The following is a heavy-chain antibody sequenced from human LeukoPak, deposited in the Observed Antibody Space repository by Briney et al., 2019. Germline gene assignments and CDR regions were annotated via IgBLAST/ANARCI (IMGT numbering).Heavy chain of an antibody. Sequence: PGRSLRLSCAASGFTFSGYTIHWVRQAPGKGLEWVAVISKDGSDKKYADSVKGRFIISRDNSRNTLYLQMNSLRAEDTAVYYCAKEYDGYWGQGTLVTVSS. D-gene: IGHD2-8*01. V-gene: IGHV3-30*04. CDR3: AKEYDGY. J-gene: IGHJ4*02. CDR1: GFTFSGYT. CDR2: ISKDGSDK.